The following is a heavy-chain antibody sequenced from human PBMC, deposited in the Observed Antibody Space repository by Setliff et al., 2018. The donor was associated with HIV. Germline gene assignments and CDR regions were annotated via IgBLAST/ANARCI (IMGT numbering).Heavy chain of an antibody. CDR1: GYTFTAYH. CDR3: ASAVAGTPFDY. Sequence: ASVKVSCKASGYTFTAYHMHWVRQAPGQGLEWMGWINLNSGGTSYAQKFQGRVTMTRGTSINTGYMELSRLRSDDTAVYYCASAVAGTPFDYWGQGALVTVSS. J-gene: IGHJ4*02. V-gene: IGHV1-2*02. CDR2: INLNSGGT. D-gene: IGHD6-19*01.